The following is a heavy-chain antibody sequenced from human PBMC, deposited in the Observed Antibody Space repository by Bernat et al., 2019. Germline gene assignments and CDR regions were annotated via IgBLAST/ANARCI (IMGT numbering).Heavy chain of an antibody. CDR3: ARLGYCSSTSCYAFDI. D-gene: IGHD2-2*01. CDR1: GGSISSSSYY. Sequence: QLQLQESGPGLVKPSETLSLTCTVSGGSISSSSYYWGWIRQPPGQGLEWIGSIYYSGSTYYNPSLKSRVTISVDTSKNQFSLKLSSVTAADTAVYYCARLGYCSSTSCYAFDIWGQGTMVTVSS. CDR2: IYYSGST. V-gene: IGHV4-39*01. J-gene: IGHJ3*02.